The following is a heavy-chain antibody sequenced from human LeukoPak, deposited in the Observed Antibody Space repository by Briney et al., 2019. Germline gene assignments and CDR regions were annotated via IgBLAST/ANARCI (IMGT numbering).Heavy chain of an antibody. CDR3: LRDLNWSLDQ. CDR1: GFTFSRHW. J-gene: IGHJ4*02. D-gene: IGHD1-20*01. V-gene: IGHV3-74*01. CDR2: IKSDGITI. Sequence: GGSLRLSCAASGFTFSRHWMHWVRQAPGKGLVWVSRIKSDGITITYADSVKGRFTISRDNAKNTLYLQMNSLRAEDTAVYYCLRDLNWSLDQWGQGTLVTVSS.